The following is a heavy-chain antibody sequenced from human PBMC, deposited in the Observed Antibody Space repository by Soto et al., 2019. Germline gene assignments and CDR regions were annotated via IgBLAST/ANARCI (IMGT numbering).Heavy chain of an antibody. Sequence: GGSLRLSCAASGFTFSRFSMNWVRQAPGKGLEWVSSISSSSSYIYQADSVKGRFTISRDNAKNSLYLQMNSLRAEDTAVYYCARDDYWGQGTLVTVSS. J-gene: IGHJ4*02. CDR2: ISSSSSYI. CDR3: ARDDY. CDR1: GFTFSRFS. V-gene: IGHV3-21*01.